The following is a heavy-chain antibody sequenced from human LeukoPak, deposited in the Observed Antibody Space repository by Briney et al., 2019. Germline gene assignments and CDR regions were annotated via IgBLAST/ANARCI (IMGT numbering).Heavy chain of an antibody. Sequence: GGSLRLSCAASGFTFSSYAMSWVRQTPGQGLEWVSSITSGSSHIYYADSVKGRFTISRDNAKNSLYLQMNSLRAEDTAVYYCARDSSGWSVDYMDVWGKGTTVTISS. CDR1: GFTFSSYA. V-gene: IGHV3-21*01. J-gene: IGHJ6*03. CDR2: ITSGSSHI. D-gene: IGHD6-19*01. CDR3: ARDSSGWSVDYMDV.